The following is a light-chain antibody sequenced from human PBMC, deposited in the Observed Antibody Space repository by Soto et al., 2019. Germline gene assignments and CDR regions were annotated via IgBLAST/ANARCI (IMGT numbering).Light chain of an antibody. CDR3: QQYYSYPLT. CDR2: AAS. V-gene: IGKV1-8*01. CDR1: QGNSSY. Sequence: AIRMTQSPSSLSASTGDRVTITCRASQGNSSYLAWYQQKPGKAHKLLIYAASTLQSGVTSRFSGSGSGTDFTLIISCLQSEDFATYYCQQYYSYPLTFGGGTKVDIK. J-gene: IGKJ4*01.